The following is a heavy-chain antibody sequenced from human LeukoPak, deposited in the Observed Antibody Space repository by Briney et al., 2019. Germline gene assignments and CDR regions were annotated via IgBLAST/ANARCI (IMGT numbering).Heavy chain of an antibody. D-gene: IGHD3-22*01. CDR3: ARIPYYDSSGYYFAY. J-gene: IGHJ4*02. Sequence: ASVKVSCKASGCTFTSYDINWVRQATGQGLERMGWMNPNSGNTGYAQKFQGRVTMTRNTSISTAYMELSSLRSEDTAVYYCARIPYYDSSGYYFAYWGQGTLVTVSS. V-gene: IGHV1-8*01. CDR1: GCTFTSYD. CDR2: MNPNSGNT.